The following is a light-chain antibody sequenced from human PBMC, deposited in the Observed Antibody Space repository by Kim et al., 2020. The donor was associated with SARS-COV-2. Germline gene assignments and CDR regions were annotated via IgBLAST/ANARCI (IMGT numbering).Light chain of an antibody. CDR1: SLKTYY. Sequence: SSELTQDPAVSVALGQTVRITCQGDSLKTYYATWYQQKPGQAPVRVIFGKNNRPSGIPHRFSGSNSGNTASLTITGAQAEDEADYYCDSWDTSAFHVVFGGGTQLTVL. V-gene: IGLV3-19*02. CDR2: GKN. J-gene: IGLJ2*01. CDR3: DSWDTSAFHVV.